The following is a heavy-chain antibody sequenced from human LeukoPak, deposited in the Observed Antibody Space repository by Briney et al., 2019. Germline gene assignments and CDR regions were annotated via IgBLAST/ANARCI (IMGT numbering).Heavy chain of an antibody. Sequence: SETLSLTCAVSGGSISSSNWWSWARQPPGKELEWIGEIYHSGSTNYNPSLKSRVTISVDKSKNQFSLKLSSVTAADTAVYYCARDYGDRGSGAFDIWGQGTMVTVSS. V-gene: IGHV4-4*02. CDR2: IYHSGST. J-gene: IGHJ3*02. CDR3: ARDYGDRGSGAFDI. CDR1: GGSISSSNW. D-gene: IGHD4-17*01.